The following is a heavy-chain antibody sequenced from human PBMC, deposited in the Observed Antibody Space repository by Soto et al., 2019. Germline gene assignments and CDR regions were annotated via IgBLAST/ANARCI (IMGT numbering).Heavy chain of an antibody. CDR1: GGAFTNYS. CDR3: ARWHAWPPLYSHGLDV. V-gene: IGHV1-69*08. J-gene: IGHJ6*02. CDR2: IIPLHNTS. D-gene: IGHD3-16*01. Sequence: ASVKVSCKVSGGAFTNYSLNWVRHSPGQGLEWLGGIIPLHNTSNYSEKFVGRLSVTADISSSTVYMHLSGLTSGDTATYYCARWHAWPPLYSHGLDVSGPGTTVTVSS.